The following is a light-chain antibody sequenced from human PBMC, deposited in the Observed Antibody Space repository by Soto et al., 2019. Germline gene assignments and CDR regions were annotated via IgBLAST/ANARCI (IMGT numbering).Light chain of an antibody. J-gene: IGKJ1*01. CDR3: QQSYGARWM. CDR2: GAS. CDR1: RTIGTY. V-gene: IGKV1-39*01. Sequence: DIQMTQSPSPLSASVRDRVTISCRTNRTIGTYLNGYQHRPAKPPTLLIYGASTLQRGVPSRFSGSGSRTAVTLVISSLQPEDFATYYCQQSYGARWMFGPGTRVDVK.